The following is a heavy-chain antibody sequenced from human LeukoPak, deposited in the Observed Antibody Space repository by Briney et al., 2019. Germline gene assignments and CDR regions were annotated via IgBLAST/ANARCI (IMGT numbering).Heavy chain of an antibody. Sequence: GGSLRLSCAASRFTFSSFGMSWVRQAPGKGLEWVSAISGSGGSTYYADSVKGRFTISRDNSKNTLYLQMNSLRAEDTAIYYCAKEYTGTFSPFPSYFDNWGQGTLVTVSS. D-gene: IGHD1-26*01. CDR1: RFTFSSFG. J-gene: IGHJ4*02. CDR2: ISGSGGST. V-gene: IGHV3-23*01. CDR3: AKEYTGTFSPFPSYFDN.